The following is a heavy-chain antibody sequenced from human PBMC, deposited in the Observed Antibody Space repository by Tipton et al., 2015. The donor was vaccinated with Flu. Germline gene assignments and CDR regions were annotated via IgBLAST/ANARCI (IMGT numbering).Heavy chain of an antibody. CDR2: IFYTGST. D-gene: IGHD2-8*02. Sequence: TLSLTCTVSGDTISTYYWSWIRQPPGKGLEWLGYIFYTGSTNYNPLFKSRISISVGTSKNQLSLRLASMTAADTAMYYCTRSSPGFDPWGQGTLVTVSS. J-gene: IGHJ5*02. CDR1: GDTISTYY. CDR3: TRSSPGFDP. V-gene: IGHV4-59*08.